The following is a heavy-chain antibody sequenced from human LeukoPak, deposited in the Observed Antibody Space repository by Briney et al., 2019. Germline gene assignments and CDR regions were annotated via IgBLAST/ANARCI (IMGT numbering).Heavy chain of an antibody. V-gene: IGHV1-2*06. D-gene: IGHD2-21*02. CDR1: GYTFTGYY. Sequence: ASVKVSCKASGYTFTGYYMRWVRQAPGQGLEWMGRINPNSGGTNYAQKFQGRVTMTRDTSISTAYMELSRLRSDDTAVYYCARVFGCGGDCYTNTYNWFDPWGQGTLVTVSS. CDR3: ARVFGCGGDCYTNTYNWFDP. CDR2: INPNSGGT. J-gene: IGHJ5*02.